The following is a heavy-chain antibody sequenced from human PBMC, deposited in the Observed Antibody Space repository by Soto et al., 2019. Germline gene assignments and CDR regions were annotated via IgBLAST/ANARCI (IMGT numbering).Heavy chain of an antibody. CDR3: ARAGYCSSTSCSEFDP. Sequence: ASVKVSCKASGYTFTSYAMHWVRQAPGQRLEGMGWINAGNGNTKYSQNFQARVTITIDTSASTAYMELSSMKSEDTAVYYCARAGYCSSTSCSEFDPWGQGTLVTVSS. CDR1: GYTFTSYA. D-gene: IGHD2-2*01. J-gene: IGHJ5*02. V-gene: IGHV1-3*01. CDR2: INAGNGNT.